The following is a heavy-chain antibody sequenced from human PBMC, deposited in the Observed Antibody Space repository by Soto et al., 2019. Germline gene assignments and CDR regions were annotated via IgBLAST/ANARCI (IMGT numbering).Heavy chain of an antibody. CDR3: AKGDIVVVAASVQREPNYYYGMDV. CDR1: GGTFSSYA. Sequence: GASVKVSCKASGGTFSSYAISWVRQAPGQGLEWMGGIIPIFGTANYAQKFQGRVTITADESTSTAYMELSSLRSEDTAVYYCAKGDIVVVAASVQREPNYYYGMDVWGQGTTVTVSS. J-gene: IGHJ6*02. V-gene: IGHV1-69*13. D-gene: IGHD2-15*01. CDR2: IIPIFGTA.